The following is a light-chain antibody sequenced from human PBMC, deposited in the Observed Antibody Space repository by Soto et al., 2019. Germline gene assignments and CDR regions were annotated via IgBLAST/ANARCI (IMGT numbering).Light chain of an antibody. J-gene: IGKJ4*01. CDR1: QGIAPY. CDR2: ATS. V-gene: IGKV1-27*01. CDR3: QKYNSAPLT. Sequence: DVQMTQSPSSLSAFVGDRVTITCRASQGIAPYLAWFQQKPGKVPKLLIYATSTLQSGVPSRFSGSGSGTDFTLTINRLQAGDGGTYYCQKYNSAPLTFGGGTKVEIK.